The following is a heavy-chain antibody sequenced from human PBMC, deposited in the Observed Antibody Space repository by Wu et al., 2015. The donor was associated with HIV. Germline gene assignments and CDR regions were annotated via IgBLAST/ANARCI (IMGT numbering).Heavy chain of an antibody. CDR3: FVYFRYQLPDTNDTFDV. J-gene: IGHJ3*01. Sequence: QVQLVQSGAEVKKPGASVKVSCKAFGYTFTGYYMHWVRQAPGQGLEWMGWINPKSGGTNYAQKFQGRVTMTRDTSISTVYMELSRLRSDDTAVYYCFVYFRYQLPDTNDTFDVWGQGTMVTVSS. CDR1: GYTFTGYY. CDR2: INPKSGGT. D-gene: IGHD2-2*01. V-gene: IGHV1-2*02.